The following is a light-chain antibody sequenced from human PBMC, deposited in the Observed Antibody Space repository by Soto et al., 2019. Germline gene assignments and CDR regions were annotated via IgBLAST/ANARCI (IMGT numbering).Light chain of an antibody. V-gene: IGKV3-20*01. CDR3: QQYGTSPWT. CDR1: QSVSSSF. CDR2: GAS. J-gene: IGKJ1*01. Sequence: EIVLTQSPGTLSLSPGDRAALSCRASQSVSSSFLAWYQQKPGQAPRLLIIGASRRATGIPDRFSGSGSGTDFTLTISRLEPEDFAVYYCQQYGTSPWTFGQGTKVEVK.